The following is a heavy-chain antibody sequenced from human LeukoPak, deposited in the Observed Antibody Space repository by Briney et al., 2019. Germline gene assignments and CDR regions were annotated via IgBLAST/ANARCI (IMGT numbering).Heavy chain of an antibody. D-gene: IGHD4-11*01. V-gene: IGHV3-20*04. CDR2: INWNGGST. Sequence: GGSLRLSCATSGFTFDDYGLSWVRQAPGKGLEWVSDINWNGGSTGYADSVKGRFTISRDNGKNSLYLQMNSLGVEDTAVYYCAKAQTTPIPYYYAMDVWGQGTTVTVSS. J-gene: IGHJ6*02. CDR3: AKAQTTPIPYYYAMDV. CDR1: GFTFDDYG.